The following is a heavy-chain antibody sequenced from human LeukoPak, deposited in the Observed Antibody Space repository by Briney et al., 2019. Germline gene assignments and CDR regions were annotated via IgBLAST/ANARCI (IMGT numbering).Heavy chain of an antibody. Sequence: ASVKVSCKASGYTFTSYYIHWVRQAPGQGLEWMGLINPNGDSTDYAQKFQGRVTMTRDTSTSTVYMELSSLRSEDAAVYYCARAAGDTYGYRYYFDSRGQGTLVTVSS. D-gene: IGHD5-18*01. V-gene: IGHV1-46*01. CDR3: ARAAGDTYGYRYYFDS. CDR2: INPNGDST. CDR1: GYTFTSYY. J-gene: IGHJ4*02.